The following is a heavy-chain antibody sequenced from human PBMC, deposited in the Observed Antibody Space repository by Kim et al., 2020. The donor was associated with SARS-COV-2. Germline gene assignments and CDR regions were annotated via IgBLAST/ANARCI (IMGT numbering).Heavy chain of an antibody. J-gene: IGHJ4*02. D-gene: IGHD3-10*01. Sequence: GGSLRLSCAASGFTFSNYWMHWVRQAPGKGLVWVSRISIDGRSTTYADSVKGRFTISRDNARNTLYLQMNSQRAEDTAVYYCARDQAYSYGPGSYPGVWGQGTLVTVSS. V-gene: IGHV3-74*03. CDR3: ARDQAYSYGPGSYPGV. CDR2: ISIDGRST. CDR1: GFTFSNYW.